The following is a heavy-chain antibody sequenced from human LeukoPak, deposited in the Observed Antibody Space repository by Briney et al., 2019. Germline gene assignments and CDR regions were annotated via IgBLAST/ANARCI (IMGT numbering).Heavy chain of an antibody. CDR1: GFTFSSYG. Sequence: GGSLRLSCAASGFTFSSYGMSWVRQAPGKGLEWVSGISSIDGSTYYADSVKGRFTVSRDNSKNTLYLQMNSLRAEDTAVYYCAKVASGSYYNWPFDYWGQGTRVTVSS. V-gene: IGHV3-23*01. CDR3: AKVASGSYYNWPFDY. J-gene: IGHJ4*02. D-gene: IGHD1-26*01. CDR2: ISSIDGST.